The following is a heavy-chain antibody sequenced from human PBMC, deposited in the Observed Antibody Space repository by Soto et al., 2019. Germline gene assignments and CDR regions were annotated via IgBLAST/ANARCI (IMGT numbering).Heavy chain of an antibody. CDR2: ISSNGGST. Sequence: GSLRLSCSASGFTFSSYARHWVRQAPGKGLEYVSAISSNGGSTYYADSVKGRFTISRDNSKNTLYLQMSSLRAEDTAVYYCVKGGGGGIAAAGTFDYWGQGTLVTVSS. CDR1: GFTFSSYA. V-gene: IGHV3-64D*08. D-gene: IGHD6-13*01. J-gene: IGHJ4*02. CDR3: VKGGGGGIAAAGTFDY.